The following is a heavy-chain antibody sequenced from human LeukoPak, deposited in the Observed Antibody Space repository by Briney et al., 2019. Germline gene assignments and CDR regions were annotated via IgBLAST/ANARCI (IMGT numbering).Heavy chain of an antibody. Sequence: SETLSLTCTVSGGSISSGSYYWSWIRQPAGKGLEWIGRIYTSGSTNYNPSLKSRVTISVDTSKNQFSLRLSSVTAADTAVYYCGRTVGYFDYWGQGILVTVSS. J-gene: IGHJ4*02. CDR3: GRTVGYFDY. CDR2: IYTSGST. D-gene: IGHD3/OR15-3a*01. V-gene: IGHV4-61*02. CDR1: GGSISSGSYY.